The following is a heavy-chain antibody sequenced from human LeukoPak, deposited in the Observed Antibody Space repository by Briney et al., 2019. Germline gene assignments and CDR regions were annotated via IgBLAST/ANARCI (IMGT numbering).Heavy chain of an antibody. CDR1: GFTFRNYW. CDR3: ARGGSTYYYYYNGMDV. V-gene: IGHV3-7*04. D-gene: IGHD2/OR15-2a*01. Sequence: GGSLRLSCAASGFTFRNYWMSWVRQAPGTGLEWVANIIEDGSEKYYVDSVKGRFTISRDNAKNSLYLQMNSLRAEDAAVYFCARGGSTYYYYYNGMDVWGQGTMVTVSS. J-gene: IGHJ6*02. CDR2: IIEDGSEK.